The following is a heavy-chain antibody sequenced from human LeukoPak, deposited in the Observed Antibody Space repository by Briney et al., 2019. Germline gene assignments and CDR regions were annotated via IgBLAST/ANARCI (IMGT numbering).Heavy chain of an antibody. CDR2: ISYDGDSK. V-gene: IGHV3-30-3*01. J-gene: IGHJ4*02. CDR1: GFTLSSFA. CDR3: ARDLSMVRGVTDY. D-gene: IGHD3-10*01. Sequence: HAGRSLRLSCAASGFTLSSFAMHWVRQAPGKGLEWVAVISYDGDSKYHADSMKGRFTISRDNSKNTLYLQMNSLRAEDTAVYYCARDLSMVRGVTDYWGQGTLVTVSS.